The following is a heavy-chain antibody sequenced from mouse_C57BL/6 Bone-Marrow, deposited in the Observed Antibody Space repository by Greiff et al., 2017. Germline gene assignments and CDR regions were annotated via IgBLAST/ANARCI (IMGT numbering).Heavy chain of an antibody. CDR3: TRGDYGSSDAMDY. CDR1: GYTFTGYE. Sequence: VQLQQPGAELVRPGASVTLSCKASGYTFTGYEMHWVKQTPVHGLEWIGAIDPETGGTAYNQKFKGKAILTADKSSSTAYMELRSLTSEDSAVYYCTRGDYGSSDAMDYWGQGTSVTVSS. V-gene: IGHV1-15*01. D-gene: IGHD1-1*01. CDR2: IDPETGGT. J-gene: IGHJ4*01.